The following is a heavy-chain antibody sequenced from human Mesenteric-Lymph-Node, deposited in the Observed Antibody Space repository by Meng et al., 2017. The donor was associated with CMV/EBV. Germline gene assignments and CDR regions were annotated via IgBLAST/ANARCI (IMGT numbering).Heavy chain of an antibody. J-gene: IGHJ4*02. V-gene: IGHV4-34*01. Sequence: SETLSLTCAVHGGSVSGYYWSWIRQPPGKGLEWIGEIYHGRSTNYNPSLMGRVSTSRDTSTNQFSLTLTSVTAADTAVYYCAKSREYCNSSSCRLFYFDHWSQGTLVTVSS. D-gene: IGHD2-2*01. CDR2: IYHGRST. CDR3: AKSREYCNSSSCRLFYFDH. CDR1: GGSVSGYY.